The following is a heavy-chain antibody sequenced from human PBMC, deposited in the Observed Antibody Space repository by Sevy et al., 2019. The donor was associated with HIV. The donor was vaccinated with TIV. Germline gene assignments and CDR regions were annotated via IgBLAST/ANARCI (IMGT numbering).Heavy chain of an antibody. CDR2: VSGVVIPHTTQTT. CDR1: GFTFSRFG. V-gene: IGHV3-23*01. D-gene: IGHD6-13*01. Sequence: GGSLRLSCVASGFTFSRFGMTWVRQVPGKGLEWVSTVSGVVIPHTTQTTYYADSVKGRFTISRDNSKDSLFLQMNSLRADDTAVYFCAKGRQLVSGRFGTYFDSWGQGISVTVSS. CDR3: AKGRQLVSGRFGTYFDS. J-gene: IGHJ4*02.